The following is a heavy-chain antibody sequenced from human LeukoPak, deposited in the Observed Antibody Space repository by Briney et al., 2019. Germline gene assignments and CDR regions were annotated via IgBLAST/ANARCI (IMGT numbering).Heavy chain of an antibody. CDR1: EYSLNRYW. CDR2: IYPRYSEA. Sequence: GGSPKISCKCSEYSLNRYWIGWVRQLPGHRLEGIGIIYPRYSEARHSPPFLGQVTIPANKSIRTPYLQWTNLKASGTAMHYCARRMPPHSHMGVVTGPDAFDIWGQGTMVTVSS. V-gene: IGHV5-51*01. CDR3: ARRMPPHSHMGVVTGPDAFDI. J-gene: IGHJ3*02. D-gene: IGHD2-21*02.